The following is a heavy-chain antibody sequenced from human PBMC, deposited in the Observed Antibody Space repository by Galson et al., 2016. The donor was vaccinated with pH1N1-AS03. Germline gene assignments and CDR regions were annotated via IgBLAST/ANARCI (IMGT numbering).Heavy chain of an antibody. CDR1: GFTFSDYA. Sequence: SLRLSCAASGFTFSDYAMNWVRQAPGKGLEWVSFISDSGSHIKSADSVKGRFTISRDNAQNSVFLQLNILGVEDTALYYRARGGFPCPLDYWGQGTLVTVSS. CDR2: ISDSGSHI. V-gene: IGHV3-21*01. D-gene: IGHD3-3*01. J-gene: IGHJ4*02. CDR3: ARGGFPCPLDY.